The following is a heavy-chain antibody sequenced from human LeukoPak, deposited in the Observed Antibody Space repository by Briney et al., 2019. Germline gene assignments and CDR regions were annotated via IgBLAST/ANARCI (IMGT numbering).Heavy chain of an antibody. CDR1: DSAFSRLW. D-gene: IGHD3-22*01. Sequence: GGSLTLSCQVSDSAFSRLWMNWVRQAPGKGLEWVSSISRSSSYIYYADSVKGRFTISRDNAKNSLYLQMNSLRAEDTAVYYCAREGDYYDSSGYDYWGQGTLVTVSS. CDR2: ISRSSSYI. J-gene: IGHJ4*02. V-gene: IGHV3-21*01. CDR3: AREGDYYDSSGYDY.